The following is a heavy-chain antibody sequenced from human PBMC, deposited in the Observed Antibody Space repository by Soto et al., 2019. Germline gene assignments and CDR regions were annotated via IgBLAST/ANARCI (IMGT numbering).Heavy chain of an antibody. CDR1: GFTFSSYA. CDR3: AKFSSVRGVNWFDP. Sequence: SLRLSCAGSGFTFSSYAMSWVRQAPGKGLEWVSAISGSGGSTYYADSVKGRFTISRDNSKNTLYLQMNSLRAEDTAVYYCAKFSSVRGVNWFDPWGQGTLVTVSS. J-gene: IGHJ5*02. D-gene: IGHD3-10*01. V-gene: IGHV3-23*01. CDR2: ISGSGGST.